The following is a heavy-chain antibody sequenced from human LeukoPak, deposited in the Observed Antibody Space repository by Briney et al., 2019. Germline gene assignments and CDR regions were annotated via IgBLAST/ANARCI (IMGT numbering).Heavy chain of an antibody. V-gene: IGHV3-23*01. CDR2: ISGSGGST. Sequence: GGSLRLSCAASGFTFSSYVITWVRQAPGKGLEWVSSISGSGGSTYYADTVKGRFTISRDNSKNTLSLQMNSLRAEDTAIYYCAKGSTEAVNWGQGTLVTVSS. D-gene: IGHD4-17*01. CDR3: AKGSTEAVN. J-gene: IGHJ4*02. CDR1: GFTFSSYV.